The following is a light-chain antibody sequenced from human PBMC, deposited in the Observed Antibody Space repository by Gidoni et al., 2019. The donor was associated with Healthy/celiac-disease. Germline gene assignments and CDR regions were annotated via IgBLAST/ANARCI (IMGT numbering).Light chain of an antibody. CDR2: KAS. CDR3: QRYNSYSWT. J-gene: IGKJ1*01. CDR1: QSISNW. Sequence: DIQMTQSPSTLSASVGDRVTITCRASQSISNWLAWYQQKPGKAPKVLIYKASNLESGVPSRFSGSGSGTEFTLTISSLQPDDFATYYCQRYNSYSWTFXQXTKVEIK. V-gene: IGKV1-5*03.